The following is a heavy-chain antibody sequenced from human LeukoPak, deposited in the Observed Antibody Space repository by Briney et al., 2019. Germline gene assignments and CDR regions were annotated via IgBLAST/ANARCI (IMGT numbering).Heavy chain of an antibody. V-gene: IGHV3-48*02. CDR3: ARISGFTLDY. J-gene: IGHJ4*02. CDR1: TFTFSSYS. Sequence: PGGSLRLSCATSTFTFSSYSMNWARQAPGKGLEWVSYSEYSGTTSYYADSVEGRFTVSRDNAKNSLYLQMSSLRDEDTAVYYCARISGFTLDYWGQGTLVTVSS. CDR2: SEYSGTTS. D-gene: IGHD2-15*01.